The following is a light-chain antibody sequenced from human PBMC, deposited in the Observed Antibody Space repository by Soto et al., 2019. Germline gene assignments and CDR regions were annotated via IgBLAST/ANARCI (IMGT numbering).Light chain of an antibody. Sequence: EIVMTQSPGTLSLSPGERATLSCRASQSVSSSYLAWYQQKPGQAPRLLIYQTSIRAAGFPARFSASGSGTDFTLTISDVQPEDFALYYCHQRQSWPRTFGQGTKVDIK. CDR1: QSVSSSY. CDR2: QTS. V-gene: IGKV3D-20*02. CDR3: HQRQSWPRT. J-gene: IGKJ1*01.